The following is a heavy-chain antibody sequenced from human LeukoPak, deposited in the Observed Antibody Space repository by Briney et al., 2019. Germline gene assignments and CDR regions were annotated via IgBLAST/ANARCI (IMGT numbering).Heavy chain of an antibody. J-gene: IGHJ3*02. Sequence: GGSLRLSCAASGFTFSSYAMSWVRQAPGKGLEWVSAISGSGGSTYYADSVKGRFTISRDNSKNTLYLQMNSLRAEDTAVYYCAKDHPGGDIVVVPAEDAFDIWGQGTMVTVSS. V-gene: IGHV3-23*01. CDR1: GFTFSSYA. CDR3: AKDHPGGDIVVVPAEDAFDI. CDR2: ISGSGGST. D-gene: IGHD2-2*01.